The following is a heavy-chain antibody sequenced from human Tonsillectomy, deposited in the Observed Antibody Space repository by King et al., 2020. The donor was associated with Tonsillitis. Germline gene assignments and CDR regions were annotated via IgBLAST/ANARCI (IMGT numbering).Heavy chain of an antibody. V-gene: IGHV3-30*18. Sequence: VQLVESGGGVVQPGTSLRLSCAASGFTFDNYGMHWVRQAPGKGLEWVALIAYDASYENYADSVKGRFTISRDNSKNTLYLEMSSLRVEDTAVYYCAKEGIGLSDWYFDLWGRGTLVTVPS. D-gene: IGHD3-16*01. CDR1: GFTFDNYG. J-gene: IGHJ2*01. CDR3: AKEGIGLSDWYFDL. CDR2: IAYDASYE.